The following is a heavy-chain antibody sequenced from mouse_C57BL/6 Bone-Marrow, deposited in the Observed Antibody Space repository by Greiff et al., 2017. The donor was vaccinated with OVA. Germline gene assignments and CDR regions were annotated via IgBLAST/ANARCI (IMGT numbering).Heavy chain of an antibody. V-gene: IGHV1-76*01. CDR3: ASIYYYGSRAWYFDV. J-gene: IGHJ1*03. Sequence: QVQLKESGAELVRPGASVKLSCKASGYTFTDYYINWVKQRPGQGLEWIARIYPGSGNTYYNEKFKGKATLTAEKSSSTAYMQLSSLTSEDSAVYFCASIYYYGSRAWYFDVWGTGTTVTVSS. CDR1: GYTFTDYY. CDR2: IYPGSGNT. D-gene: IGHD1-1*01.